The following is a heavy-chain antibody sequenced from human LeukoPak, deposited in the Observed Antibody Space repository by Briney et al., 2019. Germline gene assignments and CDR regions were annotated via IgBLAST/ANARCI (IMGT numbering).Heavy chain of an antibody. V-gene: IGHV4-59*08. Sequence: SETLSLTCTVSGGSISNYYWSWIRQPPGKGLEWIGYIYYRGSTNYNPSLKSRVTISVDTSKNQFSLKLSSVTAADTAVYYCARVHSGYDFGNRKYDYFDYWGQGTLVTVSS. CDR3: ARVHSGYDFGNRKYDYFDY. CDR2: IYYRGST. D-gene: IGHD5-12*01. J-gene: IGHJ4*02. CDR1: GGSISNYY.